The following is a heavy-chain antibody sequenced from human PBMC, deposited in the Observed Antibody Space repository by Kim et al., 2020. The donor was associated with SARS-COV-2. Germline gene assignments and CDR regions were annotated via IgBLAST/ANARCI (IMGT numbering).Heavy chain of an antibody. Sequence: ASVKVSCKVSGYTLTELSMHWVRQAPGKGLEWMGGFDPEDGETIYAQKFQGRVTMTEDTSTDTAYMELSSLRSEDTAVYYCATLTMVRGVIINGWFDPWGQGTLVTVSS. CDR1: GYTLTELS. D-gene: IGHD3-10*01. J-gene: IGHJ5*02. CDR3: ATLTMVRGVIINGWFDP. V-gene: IGHV1-24*01. CDR2: FDPEDGET.